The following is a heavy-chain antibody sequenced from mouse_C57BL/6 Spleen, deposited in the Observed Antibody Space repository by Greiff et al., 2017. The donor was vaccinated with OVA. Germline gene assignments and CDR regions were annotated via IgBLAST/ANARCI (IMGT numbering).Heavy chain of an antibody. J-gene: IGHJ3*01. Sequence: EVKLMESGPGLVKPSQSLSLTCSVTGYSITSGYYWNWIRQFPGNKLEWMGYISYDGSNNYNPSLKNRISITRDTSKNQFFLKLNSVTTEDTATYYCASGVSWFAYWGQGTLVTVSA. CDR1: GYSITSGYY. V-gene: IGHV3-6*01. CDR3: ASGVSWFAY. CDR2: ISYDGSN.